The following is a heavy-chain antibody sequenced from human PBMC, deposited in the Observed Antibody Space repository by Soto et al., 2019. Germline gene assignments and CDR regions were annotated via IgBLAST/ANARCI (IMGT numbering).Heavy chain of an antibody. Sequence: QITLKESGPTLVKPTQTLTLTCTFSGFSLSSSGESVGWIRQPPGKALEWLALLYWNGIERYSPSLKSRLTVFKDASKSQVVLTMTNMDPVDTATCFCAHGDPLDFHYWGQGTLVTVSP. CDR1: GFSLSSSGES. J-gene: IGHJ4*02. V-gene: IGHV2-5*01. D-gene: IGHD3-10*01. CDR3: AHGDPLDFHY. CDR2: LYWNGIE.